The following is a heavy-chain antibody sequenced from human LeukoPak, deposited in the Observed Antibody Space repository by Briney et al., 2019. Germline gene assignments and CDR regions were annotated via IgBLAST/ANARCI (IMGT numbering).Heavy chain of an antibody. V-gene: IGHV3-30*04. CDR3: ARDSLLGGFSGWFYWFDP. CDR2: ISYDGSNK. D-gene: IGHD6-19*01. J-gene: IGHJ5*02. Sequence: GGSLRLSCAASGFTFSSYAMHWVRQAPGKGLEWVAVISYDGSNKYYADSVKGRFTISRDNSKNTLYLQMNSLRAEDTAAYYCARDSLLGGFSGWFYWFDPWGQGTLVTVSS. CDR1: GFTFSSYA.